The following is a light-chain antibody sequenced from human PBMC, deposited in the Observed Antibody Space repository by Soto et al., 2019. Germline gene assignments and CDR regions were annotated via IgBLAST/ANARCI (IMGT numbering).Light chain of an antibody. CDR3: QQRSNWPT. Sequence: EIVLTQSPATLSLSPGARAPLSCRASQSVSSNLAWYQQKPGQAPRLLIYDASNRATGIPARFSGSGSWTDFTLTINSLEPEDFAVYYCQQRSNWPTFGQGTRLEIK. CDR1: QSVSSN. V-gene: IGKV3-11*01. CDR2: DAS. J-gene: IGKJ5*01.